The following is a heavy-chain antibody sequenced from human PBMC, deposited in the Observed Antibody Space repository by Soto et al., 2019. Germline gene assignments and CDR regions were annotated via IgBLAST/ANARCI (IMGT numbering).Heavy chain of an antibody. J-gene: IGHJ4*02. V-gene: IGHV3-15*07. CDR1: GFTLSDAW. CDR3: TTDGGYSGSHWGLSY. CDR2: IKNKREAGTT. D-gene: IGHD1-26*01. Sequence: EVQLEESGGGLVKPGGSLRLYCAASGFTLSDAWMIWVRQAPGKGLEWVGRIKNKREAGTTEYAAPVKGRFTISRDDSENTLFLQMDSLKTEDTAVYYCTTDGGYSGSHWGLSYWGQGTLVTVSS.